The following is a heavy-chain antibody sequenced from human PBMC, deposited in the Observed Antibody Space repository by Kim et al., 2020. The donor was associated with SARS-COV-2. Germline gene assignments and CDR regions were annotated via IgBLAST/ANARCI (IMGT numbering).Heavy chain of an antibody. D-gene: IGHD6-13*01. Sequence: GVSLRLSCAASGFTFSSYSMNWVRQAPGKGLEWVSSISSSSSYIYYADSVKGRFTISRDNAKNSLYLQMNSLRAEDTAVYYCASGSSSSWSLDDYWGQGTLVTVSS. CDR2: ISSSSSYI. CDR1: GFTFSSYS. V-gene: IGHV3-21*01. CDR3: ASGSSSSWSLDDY. J-gene: IGHJ4*02.